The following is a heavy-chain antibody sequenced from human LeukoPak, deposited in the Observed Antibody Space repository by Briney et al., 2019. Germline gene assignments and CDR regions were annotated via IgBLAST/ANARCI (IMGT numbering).Heavy chain of an antibody. V-gene: IGHV3-48*01. CDR3: AREFLEDVY. D-gene: IGHD3-3*01. CDR2: ISSSSTTI. Sequence: HPGGSLRLSCAASGFTFSNYNMNWVRQAPGKGLEWVSYISSSSTTIHYADSVRGRFTISRDNARNSLYLQMNSLRAEDTAVYYWAREFLEDVYWGQGTLVTVSS. CDR1: GFTFSNYN. J-gene: IGHJ4*02.